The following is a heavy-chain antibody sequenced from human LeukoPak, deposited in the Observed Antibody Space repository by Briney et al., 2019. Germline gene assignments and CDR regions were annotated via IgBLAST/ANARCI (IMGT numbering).Heavy chain of an antibody. CDR1: GGSFSGYY. J-gene: IGHJ4*02. CDR3: ARGRGAARLGY. D-gene: IGHD6-6*01. Sequence: SETLSLTCAVNGGSFSGYYWSWIRQPPGKGLEWIGEINHSGSTNYNPSLKSRVTISVDTSKNQFSLKLSSVTAADTAVYYCARGRGAARLGYWGQGTLVTVSS. V-gene: IGHV4-34*01. CDR2: INHSGST.